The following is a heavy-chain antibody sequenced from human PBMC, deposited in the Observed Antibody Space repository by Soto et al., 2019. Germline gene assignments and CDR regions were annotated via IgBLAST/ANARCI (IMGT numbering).Heavy chain of an antibody. Sequence: GGSLRLSCAASGFTFSSYAMHWVRQAPGKGLEWVAVISYDGSNKYYADSVKGRFTISRDNSKNTLYLQMNSLRAEDTAVYYCARDYVARGYGEAPYYYGMDVWGQGTTVTVSS. D-gene: IGHD5-12*01. J-gene: IGHJ6*02. CDR1: GFTFSSYA. V-gene: IGHV3-30-3*01. CDR2: ISYDGSNK. CDR3: ARDYVARGYGEAPYYYGMDV.